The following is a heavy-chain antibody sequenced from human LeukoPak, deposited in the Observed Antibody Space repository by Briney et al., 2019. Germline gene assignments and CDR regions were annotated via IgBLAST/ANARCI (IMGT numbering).Heavy chain of an antibody. CDR1: GYDFSTKW. V-gene: IGHV5-51*01. Sequence: GESLKISCQTSGYDFSTKWIGWVRQMPAKGLEWMGIIYPLDSITRYSPSFQGHVSISADTSISTAYLQWTSLKPSDTAIYYCARLAPDYADYWFDPWGQGTLVTVSS. CDR3: ARLAPDYADYWFDP. J-gene: IGHJ5*02. CDR2: IYPLDSIT. D-gene: IGHD4-17*01.